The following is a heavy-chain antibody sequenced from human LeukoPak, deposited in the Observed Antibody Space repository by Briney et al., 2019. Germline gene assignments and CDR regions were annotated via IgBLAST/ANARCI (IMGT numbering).Heavy chain of an antibody. D-gene: IGHD6-19*01. CDR1: GGSISSSSYY. J-gene: IGHJ3*02. CDR3: ARHGSPHSSGWYYLGAFDI. CDR2: IYYSGST. Sequence: PSETLSLTCTVSGGSISSSSYYRGWIRQPPGKGLEWIGSIYYSGSTYYNPSLKSRVTISVDTSKNQFSLKLSSVTAADTAVYYCARHGSPHSSGWYYLGAFDIWGQGTMVTVSS. V-gene: IGHV4-39*01.